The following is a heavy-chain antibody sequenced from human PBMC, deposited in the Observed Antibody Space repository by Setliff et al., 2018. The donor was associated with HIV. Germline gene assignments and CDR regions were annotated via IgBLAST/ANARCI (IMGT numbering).Heavy chain of an antibody. V-gene: IGHV4-38-2*02. Sequence: SETLSLTCTVTGYSISSGYYWAWIRQPPGKGLEWIGYIYHAGNTHYNPSLKSRVTISVDTSKNQISLRLNSLTAADTAVYYCARGTTLNVVPDAFDIWGQGTMVTVSS. CDR3: ARGTTLNVVPDAFDI. J-gene: IGHJ3*02. CDR1: GYSISSGYY. D-gene: IGHD4-17*01. CDR2: IYHAGNT.